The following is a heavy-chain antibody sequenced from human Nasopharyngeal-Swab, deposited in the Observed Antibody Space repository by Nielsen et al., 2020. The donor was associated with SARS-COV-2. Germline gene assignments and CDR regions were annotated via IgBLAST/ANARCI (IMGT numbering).Heavy chain of an antibody. CDR3: ARERIVDTAMVRTISGFGY. V-gene: IGHV3-21*01. CDR2: IISSSSYI. Sequence: GESLKISCVASGFTFSTYTMNWVRQAPGKGLEWVSSIISSSSYIYYPDPVKGRFTISRDNAKNSVFLQMNTLRAEDTAVYYCARERIVDTAMVRTISGFGYWGQGTLVTVAS. CDR1: GFTFSTYT. D-gene: IGHD5-18*01. J-gene: IGHJ4*02.